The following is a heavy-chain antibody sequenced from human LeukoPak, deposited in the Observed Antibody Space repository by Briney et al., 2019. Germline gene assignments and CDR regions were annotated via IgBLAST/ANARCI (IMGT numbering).Heavy chain of an antibody. CDR3: AREGYGSGSYYAFDI. Sequence: PSETLSLTCTVSGGSISSSSYYWGWIRQPPGKGLEWIGYIYYSGSTNYNPSLKSRVTISVDTSKNQFSLKLSSVIAADTAVYYCAREGYGSGSYYAFDIWGQGTMVTVSS. J-gene: IGHJ3*02. CDR1: GGSISSSSYY. CDR2: IYYSGST. D-gene: IGHD3-10*01. V-gene: IGHV4-61*01.